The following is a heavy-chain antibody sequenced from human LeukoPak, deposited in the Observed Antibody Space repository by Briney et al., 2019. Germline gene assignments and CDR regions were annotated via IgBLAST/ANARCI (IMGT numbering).Heavy chain of an antibody. CDR1: GFTFSSYG. CDR2: IRYDGSNK. J-gene: IGHJ4*02. CDR3: AKDVFRYGYIYYFDY. Sequence: PGGSLRLSCAASGFTFSSYGMHWVRQAPGKGLEWVAFIRYDGSNKYYADSVKGRFTISRDNSKNTLYLQMNSLRAEDTAVYYCAKDVFRYGYIYYFDYWGQGTLVTVSS. D-gene: IGHD5-18*01. V-gene: IGHV3-30*02.